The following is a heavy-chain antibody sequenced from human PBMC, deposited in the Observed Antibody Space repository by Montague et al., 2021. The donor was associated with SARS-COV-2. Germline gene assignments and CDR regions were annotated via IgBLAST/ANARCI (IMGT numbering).Heavy chain of an antibody. J-gene: IGHJ3*02. Sequence: SETLSLTCTVSGDSFNSPKYYCAWIRQPPGKGLEWIGSSYYSGTTXDXXXXRXQVTISVDTSKTQFSLKMNSVTAADTAVYYCARGSYGSGSYHAFDIWGQGTVVAVSS. D-gene: IGHD3-10*01. CDR3: ARGSYGSGSYHAFDI. CDR1: GDSFNSPKYY. V-gene: IGHV4-39*01. CDR2: SYYSGTT.